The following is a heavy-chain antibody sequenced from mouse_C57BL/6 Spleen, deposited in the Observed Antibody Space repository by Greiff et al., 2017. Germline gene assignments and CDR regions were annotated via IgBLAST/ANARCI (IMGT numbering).Heavy chain of an antibody. Sequence: VKLMESGPGLVAPSQSLSITCTVSGFSLTSYGVSWVRQPPGQGLEWLGVIWGDGSTNYHSALISRLSISQDNAKSQVFLKLNSLQTDDTATYYCAKTPGPYDPDAMDDWGQGTSVTVSS. CDR1: GFSLTSYG. D-gene: IGHD2-3*01. CDR3: AKTPGPYDPDAMDD. V-gene: IGHV2-3*01. J-gene: IGHJ4*01. CDR2: IWGDGST.